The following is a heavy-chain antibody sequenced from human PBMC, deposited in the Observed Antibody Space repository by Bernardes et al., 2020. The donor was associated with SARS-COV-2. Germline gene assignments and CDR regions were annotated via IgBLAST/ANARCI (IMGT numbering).Heavy chain of an antibody. D-gene: IGHD3-3*01. CDR3: ARAWGITIFGVVIINWFDP. CDR1: GGSISSGGYY. V-gene: IGHV4-31*03. J-gene: IGHJ5*02. Sequence: SETLSLTCTVSGGSISSGGYYWSWIRQHPGKGLEWIGYIYYSGSTYYNPSLKSRVTISVDTSKNQFSLKLSSVTAADTAVYYCARAWGITIFGVVIINWFDPWGQGTLVTVSS. CDR2: IYYSGST.